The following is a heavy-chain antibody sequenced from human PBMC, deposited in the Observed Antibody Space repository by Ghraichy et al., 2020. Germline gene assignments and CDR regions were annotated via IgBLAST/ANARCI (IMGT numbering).Heavy chain of an antibody. CDR3: ARYESYYYDSSGYYYAFDI. Sequence: SCAGSGFTFSTYSMNWVRQAPGKGLEWVSYISSTSSTTYYADSVKGRFTISRDNAKNSLYLQMNSLRDEDTAVYYCARYESYYYDSSGYYYAFDIWGQATMVADSS. CDR1: GFTFSTYS. J-gene: IGHJ3*02. V-gene: IGHV3-48*02. D-gene: IGHD3-22*01. CDR2: ISSTSSTT.